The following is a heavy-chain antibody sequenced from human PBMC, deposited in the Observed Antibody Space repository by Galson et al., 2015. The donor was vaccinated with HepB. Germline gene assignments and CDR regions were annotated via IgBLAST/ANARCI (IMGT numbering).Heavy chain of an antibody. J-gene: IGHJ6*02. D-gene: IGHD3-9*01. CDR1: GYTFTNYW. CDR2: IYPADSDT. CDR3: ATPYSLTGHMGGYYYYYGMDV. V-gene: IGHV5-51*03. Sequence: QSGAEVKEPGQSLKISCKGSGYTFTNYWIGWVRQMPGKGLEWMGIIYPADSDTRYSPSFQGQVTISADKSISTAYLQWSSLKASDTAIYYCATPYSLTGHMGGYYYYYGMDVWGQGTTVTVSS.